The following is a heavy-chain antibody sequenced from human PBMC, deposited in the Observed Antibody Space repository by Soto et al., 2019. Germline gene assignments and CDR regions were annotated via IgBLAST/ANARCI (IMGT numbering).Heavy chain of an antibody. J-gene: IGHJ1*01. V-gene: IGHV1-46*01. CDR3: AREENCRGGTCYSEYFHH. CDR2: VNPSGGSA. CDR1: GYIFTAYS. Sequence: QVQLVQSGAEVKKPGASVKVSCKTSGYIFTAYSMHWVRQAPGQGLEGMGVVNPSGGSAHYAQSFEGRDPLTRDTSTSTFYMELSSLRSEDTAVYYCAREENCRGGTCYSEYFHHWGQGTLVTDSS. D-gene: IGHD2-15*01.